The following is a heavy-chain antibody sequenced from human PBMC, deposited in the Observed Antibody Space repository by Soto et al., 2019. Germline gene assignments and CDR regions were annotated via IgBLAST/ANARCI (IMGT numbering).Heavy chain of an antibody. D-gene: IGHD2-15*01. CDR2: TYYRSKWYN. J-gene: IGHJ4*02. CDR3: ARGRGTYCSGGSCYSTFGFDY. CDR1: GDSVSSNSAA. Sequence: QVQLQQSGPGLVKPSQTLSLTCAISGDSVSSNSAAWNWIRQSPSRGLEWLGRTYYRSKWYNDYAVSVKSRITINPDTSKSQFSLQLNSVTPEDTAVYYCARGRGTYCSGGSCYSTFGFDYWGQGTLVTVSS. V-gene: IGHV6-1*01.